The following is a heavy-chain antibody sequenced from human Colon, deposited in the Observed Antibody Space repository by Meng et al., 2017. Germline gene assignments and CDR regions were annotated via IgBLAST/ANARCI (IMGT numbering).Heavy chain of an antibody. CDR2: IYYTGTT. Sequence: QGLLEEWGPWLVRLSGTLSLTCTVSGGSVTITGYYWSWIRQSPGKGLEWIGYIYYTGTTNYNPSLKSRVTISVDTSKNQFSLKLSSVTPADTAVYFCARDNLLTSGSRFCFDYWGQGALVTVS. D-gene: IGHD6-19*01. J-gene: IGHJ4*02. V-gene: IGHV4-61*08. CDR3: ARDNLLTSGSRFCFDY. CDR1: GGSVTITGYY.